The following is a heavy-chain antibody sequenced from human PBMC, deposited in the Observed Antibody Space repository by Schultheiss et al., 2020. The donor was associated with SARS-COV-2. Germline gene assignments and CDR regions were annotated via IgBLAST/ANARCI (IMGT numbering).Heavy chain of an antibody. J-gene: IGHJ6*02. Sequence: GGSLRLSCSASRFTFSSYAMSWVRQAPGKGLEWVSGISASGDTTHYSGSVKGRFTISRDNSKNTLYLQMNSLRAEDTAVYYCARVPVAYYDFWGGITYGMDVWGQGTTVTVSS. CDR3: ARVPVAYYDFWGGITYGMDV. V-gene: IGHV3-23*01. CDR1: RFTFSSYA. CDR2: ISASGDTT. D-gene: IGHD3-3*01.